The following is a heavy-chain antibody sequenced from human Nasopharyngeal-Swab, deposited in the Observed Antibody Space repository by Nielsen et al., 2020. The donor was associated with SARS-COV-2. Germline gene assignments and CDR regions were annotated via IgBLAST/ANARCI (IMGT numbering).Heavy chain of an antibody. Sequence: WIRQPPGKGLEWIGEINHSGSTYYNPSLKSRVTISVDTSKNQFSLKLSSVTAADTAVYYYARRVARAPRHEGDYYYGMDVWGQGTTVTVSS. V-gene: IGHV4-34*01. D-gene: IGHD3-16*01. CDR2: INHSGST. J-gene: IGHJ6*02. CDR3: ARRVARAPRHEGDYYYGMDV.